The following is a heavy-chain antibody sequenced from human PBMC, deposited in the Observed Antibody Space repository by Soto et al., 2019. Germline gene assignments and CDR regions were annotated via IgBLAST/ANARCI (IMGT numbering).Heavy chain of an antibody. CDR2: INPSGGST. J-gene: IGHJ4*02. CDR1: GYTFTSYY. Sequence: GASVKVSCKASGYTFTSYYMHWVRQAPGQGLEWMGIINPSGGSTSYAQKFQGRVTMTRDTSTSTVYMELSSLRSEDTAVYYCVRDQAEYYFDYWGQGTLVTVSS. V-gene: IGHV1-46*01. CDR3: VRDQAEYYFDY.